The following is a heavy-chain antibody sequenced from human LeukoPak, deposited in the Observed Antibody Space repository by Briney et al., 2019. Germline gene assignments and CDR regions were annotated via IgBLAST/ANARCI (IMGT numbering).Heavy chain of an antibody. CDR1: GYTFTSYG. V-gene: IGHV1-18*01. J-gene: IGHJ4*02. Sequence: ASVKVSCKASGYTFTSYGISWVRQAPGQGLEWMGWISAYNGNTNYAQKLQGRVTMTTDTSTSTAYMELRSLRSDDTAVYYCAGAYDFWSGYQNFDYWGQGTLVTVSS. CDR2: ISAYNGNT. CDR3: AGAYDFWSGYQNFDY. D-gene: IGHD3-3*01.